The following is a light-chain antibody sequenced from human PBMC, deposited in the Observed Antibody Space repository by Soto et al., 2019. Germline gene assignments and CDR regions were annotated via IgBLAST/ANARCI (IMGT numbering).Light chain of an antibody. Sequence: DIQMTQSPSTLSASVGDRVTITCRASQSISSWVAWYQQKPGKAPKLLIYKASSLESGVPSRFSRSGSGTEFALTISRLQPDDFATYYCQQYNSYWTFRQGTKVEI. J-gene: IGKJ1*01. V-gene: IGKV1-5*03. CDR1: QSISSW. CDR2: KAS. CDR3: QQYNSYWT.